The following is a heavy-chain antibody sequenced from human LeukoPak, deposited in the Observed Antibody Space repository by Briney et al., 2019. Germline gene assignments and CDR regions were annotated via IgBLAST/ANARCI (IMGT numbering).Heavy chain of an antibody. CDR2: ISGSGGST. Sequence: GGSLRLSCAASGFTFSSYAMSWVRQAPGKGLEWVSAISGSGGSTYYADSVKGWFTISRDNPKNTLYLQMNSLRAEDTAVYYCAKDGDGDNYYYYMDVWGKGTTVTVSS. V-gene: IGHV3-23*01. CDR1: GFTFSSYA. J-gene: IGHJ6*03. CDR3: AKDGDGDNYYYYMDV. D-gene: IGHD4-17*01.